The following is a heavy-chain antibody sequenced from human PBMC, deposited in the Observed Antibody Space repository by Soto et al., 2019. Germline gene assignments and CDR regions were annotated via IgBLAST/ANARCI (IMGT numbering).Heavy chain of an antibody. D-gene: IGHD1-26*01. V-gene: IGHV3-11*01. CDR1: GFTFSDYY. J-gene: IGHJ5*01. CDR3: ARGRLAVGSDWFDS. Sequence: PGGSLRLSCAVSGFTFSDYYMSWIRQAPGKGLEWVSYISGDGGDTFFADFVKGQLTMSRDNSKNTVYLHMRSLTAEDTALYYCARGRLAVGSDWFDSWGPGTLVTVSS. CDR2: ISGDGGDT.